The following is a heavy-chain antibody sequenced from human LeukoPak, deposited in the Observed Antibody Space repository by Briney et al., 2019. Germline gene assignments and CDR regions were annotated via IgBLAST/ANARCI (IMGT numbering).Heavy chain of an antibody. V-gene: IGHV1-2*02. CDR2: IDPNSGGT. Sequence: ASVKVSCKASGYSFIGYHMHWVRQAPGQGLEWMGWIDPNSGGTNYAQKFQGGVTMTRDTSITTVYMELSRLRSDDTAVYYCSRASIAVAAVAGYWGQGTLVTVSS. J-gene: IGHJ1*01. CDR1: GYSFIGYH. CDR3: SRASIAVAAVAGY. D-gene: IGHD6-19*01.